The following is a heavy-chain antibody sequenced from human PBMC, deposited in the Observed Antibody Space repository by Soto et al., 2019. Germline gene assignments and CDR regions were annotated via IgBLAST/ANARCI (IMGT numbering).Heavy chain of an antibody. D-gene: IGHD6-13*01. Sequence: SETLSLTCTVSGGSISSYYWSWIRQPPGKGLEWIGYIYYSGSTNYNPSLKSRVTISVDTSKNQFSLKLSSVTAADTAVYYCARKAAAGTYWFDPWGQGALVTVSS. CDR1: GGSISSYY. J-gene: IGHJ5*02. V-gene: IGHV4-59*08. CDR3: ARKAAAGTYWFDP. CDR2: IYYSGST.